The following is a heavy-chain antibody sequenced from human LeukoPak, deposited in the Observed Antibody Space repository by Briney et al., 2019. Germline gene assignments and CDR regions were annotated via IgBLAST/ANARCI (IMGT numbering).Heavy chain of an antibody. CDR1: GGTFSSYA. CDR3: ARDNGLAVRHSDY. Sequence: SVKVSCKASGGTFSSYAISWVRQAPGQGLEWMGRIIPILGIANYAQKLQGRVTMTTDTSTSTAYMELRSLRSDDTAVYYCARDNGLAVRHSDYWGQGTLVTVSS. V-gene: IGHV1-69*04. J-gene: IGHJ4*02. D-gene: IGHD2-8*02. CDR2: IIPILGIA.